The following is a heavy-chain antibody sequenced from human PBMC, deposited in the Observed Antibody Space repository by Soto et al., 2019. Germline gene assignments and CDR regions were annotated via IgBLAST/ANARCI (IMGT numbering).Heavy chain of an antibody. D-gene: IGHD3-10*01. V-gene: IGHV4-39*01. Sequence: SETLSLTCTVSGGSISSSSYYWGWIRQPPGKGLEWIGSIYYSGSTYYNPSLKSRVTISVDTSKNQFSLKLSSVTAADTAVYYCARVRFYYGSGRPWFDPWGQGTLVTVSS. J-gene: IGHJ5*02. CDR3: ARVRFYYGSGRPWFDP. CDR1: GGSISSSSYY. CDR2: IYYSGST.